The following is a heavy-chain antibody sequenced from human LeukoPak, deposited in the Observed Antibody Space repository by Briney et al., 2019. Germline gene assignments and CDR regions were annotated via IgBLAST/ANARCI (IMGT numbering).Heavy chain of an antibody. D-gene: IGHD3-22*01. V-gene: IGHV3-23*01. J-gene: IGHJ4*02. Sequence: HPGGSLRLSCAASGFTFSTYTMSWVRQTPGKGLEWVPAISGSGGNTYYADSVKGRFTISRDNSKNTLYLQMNSLRAEDTALYYCAKDQGFYYDSSGYLGFDYWGQGALVTVSS. CDR3: AKDQGFYYDSSGYLGFDY. CDR2: ISGSGGNT. CDR1: GFTFSTYT.